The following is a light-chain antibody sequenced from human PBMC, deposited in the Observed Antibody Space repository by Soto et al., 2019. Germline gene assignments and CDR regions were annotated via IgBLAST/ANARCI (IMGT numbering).Light chain of an antibody. V-gene: IGLV1-51*01. Sequence: QSVLTQPPSVSAAPGQKVTISCSGSSSNIGNNYVSWYQQLSGTAPKLLIYYNNKRPSGIPDRFSGSKSGTSATLGITGLQTGDEADYYCGTWDSSLSAYVFGTGTKLAVL. CDR2: YNN. CDR1: SSNIGNNY. J-gene: IGLJ1*01. CDR3: GTWDSSLSAYV.